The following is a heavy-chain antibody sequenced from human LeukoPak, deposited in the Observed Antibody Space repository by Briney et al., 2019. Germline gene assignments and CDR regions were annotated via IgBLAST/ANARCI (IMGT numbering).Heavy chain of an antibody. CDR3: AKLKDIDLGWGIDI. D-gene: IGHD2-15*01. CDR2: ISYDGSNK. V-gene: IGHV3-30-3*02. J-gene: IGHJ6*02. Sequence: GGSLRLSCAPSGFTFNDYAMHWVRQAPGKGPEWVAVISYDGSNKYYADSVKGRFTISRDNSKNTLYVQMNSLRAEDTAIYYCAKLKDIDLGWGIDIWGQGTTVTVS. CDR1: GFTFNDYA.